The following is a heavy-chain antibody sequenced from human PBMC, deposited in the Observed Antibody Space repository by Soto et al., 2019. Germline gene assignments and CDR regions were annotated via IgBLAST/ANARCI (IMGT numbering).Heavy chain of an antibody. CDR1: GGAISGYY. D-gene: IGHD3-3*01. CDR3: ARGQRFSDSFDP. V-gene: IGHV4-4*07. J-gene: IGHJ5*02. Sequence: SQTLSLTCTVSGGAISGYYWTWIRQSAGKGLEWIGRIYSSGGTKYNPSLQSRVTMSLDTSKNQFSLRLSSVTAADTAVYYCARGQRFSDSFDPWGQGTLVTVSS. CDR2: IYSSGGT.